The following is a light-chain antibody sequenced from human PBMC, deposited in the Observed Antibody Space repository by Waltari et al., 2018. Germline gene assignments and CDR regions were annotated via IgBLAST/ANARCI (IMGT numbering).Light chain of an antibody. V-gene: IGKV3-20*01. CDR1: QSLRIY. J-gene: IGKJ1*01. CDR3: QHYESLPVT. CDR2: HAS. Sequence: EIVLTQSPGTLSLSPGERATLSCRASQSLRIYLAWYQQKPGQAPRLFIYHASSRATGIPDRFSGSGSGTDFSLTISRLEPEDFAVYYCQHYESLPVTFGQGTKVEIK.